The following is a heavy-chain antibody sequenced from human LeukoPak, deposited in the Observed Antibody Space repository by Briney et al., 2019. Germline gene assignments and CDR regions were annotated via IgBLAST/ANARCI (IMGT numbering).Heavy chain of an antibody. V-gene: IGHV3-48*04. Sequence: GGSLRLSCAASGFTFSPLGMNWVRQAPGRGLEWVSYISSGTSTTYYADSVKGRFTISRDNAKNSLYLQMNSLRAEDTAVYYCARVSPASHYYGSGTPFDYWGQGTLVTVSS. CDR2: ISSGTSTT. CDR3: ARVSPASHYYGSGTPFDY. CDR1: GFTFSPLG. D-gene: IGHD3-10*01. J-gene: IGHJ4*02.